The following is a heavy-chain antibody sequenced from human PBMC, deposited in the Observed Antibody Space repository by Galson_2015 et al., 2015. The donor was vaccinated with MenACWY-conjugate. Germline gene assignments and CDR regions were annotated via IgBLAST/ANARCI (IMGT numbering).Heavy chain of an antibody. CDR3: ARTAASVPP. CDR2: ISATSATI. J-gene: IGHJ5*02. Sequence: SLRLSCAASGFTFSSFSMNWVRQAPGKGLEWVSSISATSATIYYADSVKGRFTISRDNAKNSLYLQMNSLRAEDTAVYYCARTAASVPPWGRGTLVTVSS. CDR1: GFTFSSFS. D-gene: IGHD2-2*01. V-gene: IGHV3-21*01.